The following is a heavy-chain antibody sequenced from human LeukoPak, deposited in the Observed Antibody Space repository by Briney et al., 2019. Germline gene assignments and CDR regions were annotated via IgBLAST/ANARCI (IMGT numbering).Heavy chain of an antibody. J-gene: IGHJ4*02. CDR1: GFTFSSYS. Sequence: PGGSLRLSCAASGFTFSSYSMTWVRQAPGKGLEWVSSISSGGSYIYYADSVKGRFTISRDNAKNSLYLQMNSLRAEDTAMYYCASAGYYDSSGIDYWGQGTLVTVPS. V-gene: IGHV3-21*01. CDR3: ASAGYYDSSGIDY. CDR2: ISSGGSYI. D-gene: IGHD3-22*01.